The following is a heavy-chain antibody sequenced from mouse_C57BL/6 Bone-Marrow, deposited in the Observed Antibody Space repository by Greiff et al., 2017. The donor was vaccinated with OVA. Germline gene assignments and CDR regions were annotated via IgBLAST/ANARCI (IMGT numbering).Heavy chain of an antibody. CDR3: ARTDGYYEAY. D-gene: IGHD2-3*01. CDR2: IHPNSGST. J-gene: IGHJ3*01. V-gene: IGHV1-64*01. Sequence: QVQLQQPGAELVKPGASVKLSCKASGYTFTSYWMHWVKQRPGQGLEWIGMIHPNSGSTNYNEKFKSKATLTVDKASSTAYMQLSSLTSEDSAVYYCARTDGYYEAYWGQGTLVTVSA. CDR1: GYTFTSYW.